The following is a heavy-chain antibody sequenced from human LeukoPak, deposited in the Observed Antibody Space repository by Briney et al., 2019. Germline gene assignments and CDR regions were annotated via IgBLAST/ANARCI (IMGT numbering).Heavy chain of an antibody. CDR3: VMTAGPPTDH. V-gene: IGHV3-11*04. Sequence: GGSLRLSCTASGITFSDYYMNWIRQAPGKGLEWLSFISRGGSPIYYADSVKGRFTISRDNAKNSLYLQMYSLRVEDTAMYYCVMTAGPPTDHWGQGALVTVSS. CDR1: GITFSDYY. J-gene: IGHJ4*01. CDR2: ISRGGSPI.